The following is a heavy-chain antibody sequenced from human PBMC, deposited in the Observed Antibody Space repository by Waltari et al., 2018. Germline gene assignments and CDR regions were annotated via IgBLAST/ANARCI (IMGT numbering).Heavy chain of an antibody. J-gene: IGHJ6*02. CDR1: GFTFHNFS. CDR3: ARVGGRSGSYSYYYYGMDV. D-gene: IGHD1-26*01. V-gene: IGHV3-30-3*01. CDR2: ISDDGDK. Sequence: QAQLVDSGGRVVQPGRSLRLSCDASGFTFHNFSFHWVRQTPGKGREWMAVISDDGDKHYADSVKGRFTISRDNSKNMLYLQMNSLTSEDTGLYHCARVGGRSGSYSYYYYGMDVWGQGTTVTVSS.